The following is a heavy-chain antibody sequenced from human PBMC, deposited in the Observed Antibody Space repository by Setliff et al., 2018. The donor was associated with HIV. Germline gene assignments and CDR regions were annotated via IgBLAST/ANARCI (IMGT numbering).Heavy chain of an antibody. J-gene: IGHJ4*02. CDR1: DYTLTSYG. Sequence: ASVKVSCKASDYTLTSYGFTWVRQAPGQGLEWMGWISGYRDTNYAQKFQGRVTMTVDTSTSTAYMELRSLRSDDTAVYYCARNWHSTSPYYFDYWGQGTPVNVSS. V-gene: IGHV1-18*01. D-gene: IGHD6-13*01. CDR3: ARNWHSTSPYYFDY. CDR2: ISGYRDT.